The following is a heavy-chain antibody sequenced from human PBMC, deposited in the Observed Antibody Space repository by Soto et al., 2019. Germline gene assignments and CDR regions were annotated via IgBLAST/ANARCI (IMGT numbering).Heavy chain of an antibody. CDR2: ISWNSVSS. CDR1: GLTLGDSA. Sequence: PGGSLRLSCVASGLTLGDSAMHWVRQAPGKGLEWVSGISWNSVSSGYADSVKGRFTISRDNAKNSLYLQMNSLTTEDTALYYCVKHSRGRCDSGRDTFQIWGQGTLVTVSS. D-gene: IGHD3-10*01. CDR3: VKHSRGRCDSGRDTFQI. V-gene: IGHV3-9*01. J-gene: IGHJ3*02.